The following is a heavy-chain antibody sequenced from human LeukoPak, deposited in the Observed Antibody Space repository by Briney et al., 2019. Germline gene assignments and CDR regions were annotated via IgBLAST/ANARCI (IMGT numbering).Heavy chain of an antibody. Sequence: GGSLRLSCAASGFTFSDNNRSWTPQAPGKAREGISYISSSSSYANYVDSVKGRFTISRDNAKNSLYLQMNSLRAEDTAVYYCVRAVSVSSYYFDCWGQGTLVTVSS. J-gene: IGHJ4*02. CDR3: VRAVSVSSYYFDC. V-gene: IGHV3-11*05. D-gene: IGHD5/OR15-5a*01. CDR1: GFTFSDNN. CDR2: ISSSSSYA.